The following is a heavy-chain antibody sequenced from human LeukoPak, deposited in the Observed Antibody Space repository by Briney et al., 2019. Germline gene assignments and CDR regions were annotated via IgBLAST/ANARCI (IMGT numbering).Heavy chain of an antibody. CDR2: ISSSGSTV. CDR3: ARDASDYWFFDL. CDR1: GFTFSSYE. V-gene: IGHV3-48*03. Sequence: GGSLRLACAASGFTFSSYEMNWVRQAPGKGLEWVSYISSSGSTVYYADALKGRFTISRDNAKNSLYLQMNSLRAEDTALYYLARDASDYWFFDLWGRGTLVTVSS. J-gene: IGHJ2*01. D-gene: IGHD3-3*01.